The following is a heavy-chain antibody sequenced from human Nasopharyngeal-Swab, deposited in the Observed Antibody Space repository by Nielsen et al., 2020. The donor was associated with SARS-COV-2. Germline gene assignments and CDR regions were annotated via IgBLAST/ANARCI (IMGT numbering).Heavy chain of an antibody. V-gene: IGHV3-48*01. J-gene: IGHJ6*03. Sequence: GGSLRLSCAASGFTFSIYSMNWVRQAPGKGLEWVAYISSSSSTIYYADSVKGRFTISRDNAKNSLYLQMNSLRAEDTAVYYCARNPTTCSTSCYFYYYMDVWGKGTTVTVSS. CDR3: ARNPTTCSTSCYFYYYMDV. D-gene: IGHD2-2*01. CDR1: GFTFSIYS. CDR2: ISSSSSTI.